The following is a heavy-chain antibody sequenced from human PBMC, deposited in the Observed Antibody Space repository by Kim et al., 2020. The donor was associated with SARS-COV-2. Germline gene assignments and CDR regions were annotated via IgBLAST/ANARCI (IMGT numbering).Heavy chain of an antibody. CDR2: KK. Sequence: KKYYADPVPGRFTISRDNSKNTLYLPMNRLSAKDTAVYYCASGYRQFAYWGQGALVTLSS. CDR3: ASGYRQFAY. V-gene: IGHV3-33*01. D-gene: IGHD5-18*01. J-gene: IGHJ4*02.